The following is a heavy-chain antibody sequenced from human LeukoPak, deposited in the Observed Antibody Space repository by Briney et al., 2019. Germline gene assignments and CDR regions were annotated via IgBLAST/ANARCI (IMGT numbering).Heavy chain of an antibody. CDR1: GYTFTGYY. J-gene: IGHJ4*02. V-gene: IGHV1-2*02. Sequence: ASVKVSCKASGYTFTGYYMHWVRQAPGQGLEWMGWINPNSGGTNYAQKFQGRVAMTRDTSISTAYMELSRLRSDDTAVYYCAFSVGATMGFDYWGQGTLVTVSS. CDR3: AFSVGATMGFDY. CDR2: INPNSGGT. D-gene: IGHD1-26*01.